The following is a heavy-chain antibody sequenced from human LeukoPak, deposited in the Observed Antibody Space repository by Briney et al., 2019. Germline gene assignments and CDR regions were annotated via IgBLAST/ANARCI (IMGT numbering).Heavy chain of an antibody. J-gene: IGHJ4*02. CDR2: ITSDGSST. CDR3: ARDLGDGTPFDY. Sequence: GGSLRLSCAASGFTFSSFWMHWVRQPPGKGLVWVSRITSDGSSTRSADSVKGRFTTSRDNAKNTLYLQLNRLRVEDTATYFCARDLGDGTPFDYWGQGTLVTVSS. CDR1: GFTFSSFW. V-gene: IGHV3-74*01. D-gene: IGHD1-7*01.